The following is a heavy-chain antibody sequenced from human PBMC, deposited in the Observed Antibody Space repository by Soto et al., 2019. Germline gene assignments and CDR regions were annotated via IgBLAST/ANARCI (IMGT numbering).Heavy chain of an antibody. CDR2: ISDSDGGT. V-gene: IGHV3-23*01. Sequence: GGSLRLSCAASGFAFSAYAMTWVRQAPGKGLEWVSDISDSDGGTHYADSVKGRFTISRDNAKNTLYLQMDRLRVEDAAVYYCAKGRTFFDFWGQGTLVTVSS. CDR1: GFAFSAYA. J-gene: IGHJ4*02. CDR3: AKGRTFFDF.